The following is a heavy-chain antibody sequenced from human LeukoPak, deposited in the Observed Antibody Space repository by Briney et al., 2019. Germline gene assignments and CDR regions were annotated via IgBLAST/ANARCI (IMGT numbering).Heavy chain of an antibody. CDR3: ARNFRNSGRLGY. Sequence: ASVKVSCKASGYTFTGYYIHWVRLAPGQGLEWMGWMNPNSGNTGYAQKFQGRVTITRNTSISTAYMELSSLRSEDTAVYYCARNFRNSGRLGYWGQGTLVTVSS. D-gene: IGHD6-19*01. V-gene: IGHV1-8*03. CDR2: MNPNSGNT. CDR1: GYTFTGYY. J-gene: IGHJ4*02.